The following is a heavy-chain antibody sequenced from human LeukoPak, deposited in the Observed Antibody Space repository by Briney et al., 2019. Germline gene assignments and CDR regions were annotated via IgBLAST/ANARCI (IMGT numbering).Heavy chain of an antibody. Sequence: PGGSLRLSCAASGFTVSSNYMSWVRQAPGKGLEWVSVIYSGGSTYYADSVKGRFTISRDNSKKTLYLQMNSLRAEDTAVYYCAKGDGFGLLWFAEVFDYWGQGTLVTVSS. D-gene: IGHD3-10*01. CDR2: IYSGGST. J-gene: IGHJ4*02. V-gene: IGHV3-53*01. CDR3: AKGDGFGLLWFAEVFDY. CDR1: GFTVSSNY.